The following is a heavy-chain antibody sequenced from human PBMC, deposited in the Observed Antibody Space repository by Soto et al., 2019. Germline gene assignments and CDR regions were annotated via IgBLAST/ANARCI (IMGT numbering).Heavy chain of an antibody. Sequence: QLVESGGGLVKPGGSLRLSCAASGFTFSDYYMTWIRQAPGKGLEWVSYISSSSSYTNYADSVKGRFTISRDNAKNSLYLQMNSLRAEDTAVYYCARDVPSDAFDLWGQGTMVTVSS. D-gene: IGHD3-10*02. V-gene: IGHV3-11*06. CDR3: ARDVPSDAFDL. CDR1: GFTFSDYY. J-gene: IGHJ3*01. CDR2: ISSSSSYT.